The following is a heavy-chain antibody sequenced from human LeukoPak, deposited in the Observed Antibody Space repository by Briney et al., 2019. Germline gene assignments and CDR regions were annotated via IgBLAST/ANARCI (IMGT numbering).Heavy chain of an antibody. V-gene: IGHV3-66*01. CDR2: IYSGGST. D-gene: IGHD3-16*02. J-gene: IGHJ6*02. Sequence: PGGSLRLSCAASGFTVSSNYMSWVRQAPGKGLEWISFIYSGGSTYYADSVKGRLTISRDNSKNTLYLQMNSLRPEDTAVYYCANLGELSSPLYYYGMDVWGQGTTVTVSS. CDR3: ANLGELSSPLYYYGMDV. CDR1: GFTVSSNY.